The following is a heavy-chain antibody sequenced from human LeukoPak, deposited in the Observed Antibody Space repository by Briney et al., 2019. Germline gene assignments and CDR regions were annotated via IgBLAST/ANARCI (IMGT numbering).Heavy chain of an antibody. CDR1: GFTFGDYA. D-gene: IGHD3-22*01. V-gene: IGHV3-49*04. CDR2: IRSKAYGGTT. Sequence: QAGRSLTLSCTASGFTFGDYAMSWVRQAPGKGLEWVGFIRSKAYGGTTEYAASVKGRFTISRDDSKSIAYLQMNSLKTEDTAVYYCRAYYYDSSGYSVLGAFDIWGQGTMVTVSS. CDR3: RAYYYDSSGYSVLGAFDI. J-gene: IGHJ3*02.